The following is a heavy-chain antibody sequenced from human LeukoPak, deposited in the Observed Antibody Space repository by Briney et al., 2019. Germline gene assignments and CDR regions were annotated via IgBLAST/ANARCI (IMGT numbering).Heavy chain of an antibody. CDR2: IYNSGST. J-gene: IGHJ6*03. D-gene: IGHD5-18*01. V-gene: IGHV4-59*08. Sequence: PSETLSLTCTVSGGSISSYYWSWIRQPPGKGLEWIGYIYNSGSTNYNPSLKSRVTISVDTSKNQFSLKLTSVTATDTAVYYCARRLLRGGYSYGGSYMDVWGRGTTVTVSS. CDR3: ARRLLRGGYSYGGSYMDV. CDR1: GGSISSYY.